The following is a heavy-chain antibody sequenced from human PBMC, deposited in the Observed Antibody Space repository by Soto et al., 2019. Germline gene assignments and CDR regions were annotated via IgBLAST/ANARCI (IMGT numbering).Heavy chain of an antibody. CDR3: ARSMLDLDWSQSAYGDFDY. V-gene: IGHV5-51*01. J-gene: IGHJ4*02. CDR1: GYSFTSYW. D-gene: IGHD3-9*01. Sequence: EVQLVQSGAEVKKPGESLKISCKGSGYSFTSYWIGWVRQMPGKGLERMGIIYPGDSDTRYSPSFQGQVTISADKSISTAYLQWSSLKASDTAMYYCARSMLDLDWSQSAYGDFDYWGQGTLVTVSS. CDR2: IYPGDSDT.